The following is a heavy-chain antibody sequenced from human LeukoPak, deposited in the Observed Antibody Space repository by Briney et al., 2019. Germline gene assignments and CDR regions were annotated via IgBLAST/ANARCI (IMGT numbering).Heavy chain of an antibody. CDR3: AREPGSSSAGGY. Sequence: GGSLRLSCAASGFTFSSYSMNWVRQAPGKGLEWVSSISSSSSYIYYADSVKGRFTISRDNAKNSLYLQMNSLRAEDTAVFYCAREPGSSSAGGYWGQRTLVTVSS. D-gene: IGHD6-6*01. J-gene: IGHJ4*02. V-gene: IGHV3-21*01. CDR2: ISSSSSYI. CDR1: GFTFSSYS.